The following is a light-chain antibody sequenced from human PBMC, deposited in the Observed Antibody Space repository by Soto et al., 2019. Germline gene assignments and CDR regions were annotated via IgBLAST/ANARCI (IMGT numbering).Light chain of an antibody. CDR3: QQYSSSPPFT. Sequence: EIVLTQSPGTLSLSPGERATLSCRASQSITSTYLAWYQQKPGQAPRLLIYGASSRATGIPDRFSGSGSGTDFTLTISRLEPEDFAVYYCQQYSSSPPFTFGPGT. CDR2: GAS. V-gene: IGKV3-20*01. J-gene: IGKJ3*01. CDR1: QSITSTY.